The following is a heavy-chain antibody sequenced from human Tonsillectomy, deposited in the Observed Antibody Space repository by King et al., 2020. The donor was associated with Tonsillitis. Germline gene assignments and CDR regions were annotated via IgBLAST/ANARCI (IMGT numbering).Heavy chain of an antibody. Sequence: QLQESGPGLVKPSQTLSLTCTVSGGSISSGGYYWSWIHQHPGKGLEWIGYIYYSGSTYYNPSLKSRVTISVDTSKNQFSLKLSSVTAADTAVYYCARVNYGGNSWVGYYFDYWGQGTLVTVSS. D-gene: IGHD4-23*01. CDR1: GGSISSGGYY. J-gene: IGHJ4*02. CDR3: ARVNYGGNSWVGYYFDY. V-gene: IGHV4-31*03. CDR2: IYYSGST.